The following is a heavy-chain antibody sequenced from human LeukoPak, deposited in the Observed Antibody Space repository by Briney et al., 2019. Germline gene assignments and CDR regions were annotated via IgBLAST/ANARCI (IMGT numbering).Heavy chain of an antibody. V-gene: IGHV1-18*04. Sequence: ASVKVSCKASGYTFISYGISWVRQAPGQGLEWMGWISAYNGDTNYAQKLQGRVTMTTDTSTSTAYMELRSLRSDDTAVYYCARVSTYYYDSSGHAFDIWGQGTMVTVSS. D-gene: IGHD3-22*01. CDR3: ARVSTYYYDSSGHAFDI. J-gene: IGHJ3*02. CDR2: ISAYNGDT. CDR1: GYTFISYG.